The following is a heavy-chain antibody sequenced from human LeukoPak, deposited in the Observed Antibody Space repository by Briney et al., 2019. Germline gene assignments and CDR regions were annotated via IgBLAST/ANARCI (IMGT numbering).Heavy chain of an antibody. D-gene: IGHD7-27*01. V-gene: IGHV4-61*02. Sequence: PSQTLSLTCTVSGGSISSGSYYWSWIRQPAGKGLEWIGRIYTSGSTNYNPSLKSRVTISVDTSKNQFSLKLSSVTAADTAVYYCARGALGNPPIFDYWGQGTLVTVSS. CDR2: IYTSGST. J-gene: IGHJ4*02. CDR3: ARGALGNPPIFDY. CDR1: GGSISSGSYY.